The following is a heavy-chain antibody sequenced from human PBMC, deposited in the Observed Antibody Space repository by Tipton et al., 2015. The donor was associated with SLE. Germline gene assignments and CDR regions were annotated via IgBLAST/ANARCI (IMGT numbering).Heavy chain of an antibody. CDR3: ARLEAAAGLFDY. J-gene: IGHJ4*02. D-gene: IGHD6-13*01. Sequence: HVTISADKSISTAYLQWSSLKASDTAMYYCARLEAAAGLFDYWGQGTLVTVSS. V-gene: IGHV5-51*01.